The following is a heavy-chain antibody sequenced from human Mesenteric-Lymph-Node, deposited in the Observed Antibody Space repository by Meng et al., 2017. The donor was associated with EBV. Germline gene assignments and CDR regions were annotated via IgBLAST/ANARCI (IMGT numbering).Heavy chain of an antibody. D-gene: IGHD4-17*01. Sequence: EVQLVESGGXXXXXGXSLRLSCAASGFSFSSYNMNWVRQAPGKGLEWVSCISSSSSHIYYADSVKGRFTISRDNAKNSLYLQMNNLRAEDTAIYYCAGDPGVDYWGQGTLVTVSS. CDR1: GFSFSSYN. J-gene: IGHJ4*02. V-gene: IGHV3-21*01. CDR3: AGDPGVDY. CDR2: ISSSSSHI.